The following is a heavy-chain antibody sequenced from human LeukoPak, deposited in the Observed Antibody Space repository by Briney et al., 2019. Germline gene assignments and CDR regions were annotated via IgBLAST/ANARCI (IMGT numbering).Heavy chain of an antibody. CDR3: ARVGYYGSGSYHAFDY. D-gene: IGHD3-10*01. CDR1: GYTFTSYY. Sequence: ASVTVSCKASGYTFTSYYMHWVRQAPGQGLEWMGIINPSGGSTSYAQKFQGRVTMTRDTSTSTVYMELSSLRSEDTAVYYCARVGYYGSGSYHAFDYWGQGTLVTVSS. J-gene: IGHJ4*02. CDR2: INPSGGST. V-gene: IGHV1-46*01.